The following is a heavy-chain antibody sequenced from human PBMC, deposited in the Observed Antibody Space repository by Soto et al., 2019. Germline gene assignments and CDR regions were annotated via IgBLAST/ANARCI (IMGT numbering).Heavy chain of an antibody. D-gene: IGHD2-15*01. CDR2: ISYDGNNK. Sequence: QVQLVESGGGVVQPGRYLRLSCAASGFTFSSYVMHWVRQAPGKGLEWVAVISYDGNNKYYADSVKGRFTISRDNSKNTLYLQMNSLRAEDTAVYYCARAGCDGGRCYTLVGLRYGMDVWGQGTTVTVSS. J-gene: IGHJ6*02. CDR1: GFTFSSYV. CDR3: ARAGCDGGRCYTLVGLRYGMDV. V-gene: IGHV3-30-3*01.